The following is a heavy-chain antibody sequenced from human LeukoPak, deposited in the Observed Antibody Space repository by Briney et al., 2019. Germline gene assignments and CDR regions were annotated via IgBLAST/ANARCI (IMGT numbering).Heavy chain of an antibody. J-gene: IGHJ4*02. CDR1: GFTFSSYG. CDR2: ISYDGSNK. D-gene: IGHD3-10*01. V-gene: IGHV3-30*18. CDR3: AKDRTGSGSYFY. Sequence: GGSLRLSCAASGFTFSSYGMHWVRQAPGKGLEWVAVISYDGSNKYYADSVKGRFTISRDNSKNTLYLQMNSLRAEDPAVYYCAKDRTGSGSYFYWGQGTLVTVSS.